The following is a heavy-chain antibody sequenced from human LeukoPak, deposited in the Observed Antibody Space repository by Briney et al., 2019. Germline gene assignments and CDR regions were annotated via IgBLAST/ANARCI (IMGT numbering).Heavy chain of an antibody. J-gene: IGHJ4*02. Sequence: GGSLRLSCAASGFTFSNYEMHWVRQAPGKGLEWVSYISSSGSDIYYADSVKGRFTISRDNAKNSLYLHMNSLRAEDTAVYYCASPRYSYGLGSALDYWGQGTLVTVSS. V-gene: IGHV3-48*03. CDR3: ASPRYSYGLGSALDY. CDR2: ISSSGSDI. D-gene: IGHD5-18*01. CDR1: GFTFSNYE.